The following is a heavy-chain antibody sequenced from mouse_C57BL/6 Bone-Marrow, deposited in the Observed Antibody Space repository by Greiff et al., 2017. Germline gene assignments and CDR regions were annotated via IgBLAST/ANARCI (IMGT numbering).Heavy chain of an antibody. J-gene: IGHJ1*03. CDR2: IHPNSGST. D-gene: IGHD1-1*01. Sequence: QVQLQQPGAELVKPGASVKLSCKASGYTFTSYWMHWVKQRPGQGLEWIGMIHPNSGSTNYNEKFKSKATLTVDKSSSTAYMQLSSLTSEDSAVYYCARKYYGSSYFYWYLDVWGTGTTVTVSS. V-gene: IGHV1-64*01. CDR1: GYTFTSYW. CDR3: ARKYYGSSYFYWYLDV.